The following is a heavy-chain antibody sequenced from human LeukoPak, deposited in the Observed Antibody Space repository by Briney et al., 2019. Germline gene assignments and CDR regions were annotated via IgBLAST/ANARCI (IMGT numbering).Heavy chain of an antibody. V-gene: IGHV1-2*02. CDR3: ARDMIAVAGTTETFDY. Sequence: ASVKVSCKASGYTFTGYYMHWVRQAPGQGLEWMGWINPNSGGTNYAQKFQGRVTMTRDTSISTAYMELSRLRSDDTAVYYCARDMIAVAGTTETFDYWGQGTLVTVSS. D-gene: IGHD6-19*01. CDR2: INPNSGGT. CDR1: GYTFTGYY. J-gene: IGHJ4*02.